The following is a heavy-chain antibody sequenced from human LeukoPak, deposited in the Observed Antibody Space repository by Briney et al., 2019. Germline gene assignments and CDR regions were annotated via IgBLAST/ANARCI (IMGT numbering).Heavy chain of an antibody. Sequence: GRSLRLSCAASGFTFDDYAMHWVRQAPGKGLVWVSRINSDGSSTSYADSVKGRFTISRDNAKNTLYLQMNSLRAEDTAVYYCAREGRGYSYGYGHYYYYMDVWGKGTTVTISS. CDR1: GFTFDDYA. J-gene: IGHJ6*03. CDR3: AREGRGYSYGYGHYYYYMDV. V-gene: IGHV3-74*01. D-gene: IGHD5-18*01. CDR2: INSDGSST.